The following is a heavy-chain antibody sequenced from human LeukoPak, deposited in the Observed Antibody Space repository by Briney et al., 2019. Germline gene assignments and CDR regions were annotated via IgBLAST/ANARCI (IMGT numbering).Heavy chain of an antibody. V-gene: IGHV3-21*01. CDR1: GFIFSSYV. Sequence: GGSLRPSCAASGFIFSSYVMGWVRQAPGKGLEWVSSISVGGGDTFASDSVKGRFTISRDNAKNSLYLQMNSLRAEDTAVYYCATYYDSSGSFDYWGQGTLVTVSS. D-gene: IGHD3-22*01. CDR2: ISVGGGDT. CDR3: ATYYDSSGSFDY. J-gene: IGHJ4*02.